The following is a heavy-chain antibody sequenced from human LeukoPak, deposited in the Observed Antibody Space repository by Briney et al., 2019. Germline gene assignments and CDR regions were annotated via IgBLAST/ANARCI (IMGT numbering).Heavy chain of an antibody. CDR2: ISSTGNTK. CDR3: ARGGSTGYDFDS. D-gene: IGHD5-12*01. CDR1: GFTLSSYE. V-gene: IGHV3-48*03. Sequence: GGSLRLSCAVSGFTLSSYEMKWVRQAPGKGLEWVSYISSTGNTKYYADSVKGRFTISRDNAKNSLYLQMNSLRDEDTALYYCARGGSTGYDFDSWGQGTLVTVSS. J-gene: IGHJ4*02.